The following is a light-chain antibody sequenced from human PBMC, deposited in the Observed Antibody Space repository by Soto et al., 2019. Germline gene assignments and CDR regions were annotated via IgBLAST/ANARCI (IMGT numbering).Light chain of an antibody. CDR2: DVS. Sequence: QSALTQPAFVSGSPGQSITISCAGTSSDVGAYTYVSWYQQHPGKAPKLMIYDVSNRPSGVSNRFSGSKSGNTASLTISGLQAEDEADYYCTSYTSSNTPYVFGGGTKVTVL. V-gene: IGLV2-14*01. CDR3: TSYTSSNTPYV. CDR1: SSDVGAYTY. J-gene: IGLJ1*01.